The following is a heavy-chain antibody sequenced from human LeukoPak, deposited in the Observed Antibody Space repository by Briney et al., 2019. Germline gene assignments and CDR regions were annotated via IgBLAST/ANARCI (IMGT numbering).Heavy chain of an antibody. Sequence: SETLSLTCTVSGASISSYYWSWIRQPPGKGLEWIGYTSYSGGINYNPSLKSRVTISVDTSKNQFSLNLRSVTAADTAVYYCARFHGDFATPLGYWDQGTLVTVSS. CDR1: GASISSYY. CDR2: TSYSGGI. J-gene: IGHJ4*02. D-gene: IGHD4-17*01. CDR3: ARFHGDFATPLGY. V-gene: IGHV4-59*01.